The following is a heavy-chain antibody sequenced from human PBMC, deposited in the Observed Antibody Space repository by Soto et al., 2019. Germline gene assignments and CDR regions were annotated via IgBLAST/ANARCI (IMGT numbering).Heavy chain of an antibody. CDR3: ASLGYCSGGSCYSGGWFDP. CDR1: GGSISSYY. V-gene: IGHV4-59*08. CDR2: IYYSGST. J-gene: IGHJ5*02. Sequence: SETLSLTCTVSGGSISSYYWSWIRQPPGKGLEWIGYIYYSGSTNYNPSLKSRVTISVDTSKNQFSLKLSSVTAADTAVYYCASLGYCSGGSCYSGGWFDPWGQGTLVTVSS. D-gene: IGHD2-15*01.